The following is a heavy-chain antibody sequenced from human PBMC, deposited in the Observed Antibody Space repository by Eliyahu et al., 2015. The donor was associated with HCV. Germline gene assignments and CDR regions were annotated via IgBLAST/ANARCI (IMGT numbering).Heavy chain of an antibody. V-gene: IGHV3-23*01. CDR2: XSGSGGST. CDR1: GFTFSRXA. J-gene: IGHJ5*02. Sequence: EVQLLESGGGWVQPGGSLXLSCAAXGFTFSRXAMXWVRQAPGKGREWVSXXSGSGGSTYYADSVKGRFTISRDNSKNTLYLQMNSLRAEDTAVYYCANCPKLDRFDPWGQGTLVTVSS. D-gene: IGHD3/OR15-3a*01. CDR3: ANCPKLDRFDP.